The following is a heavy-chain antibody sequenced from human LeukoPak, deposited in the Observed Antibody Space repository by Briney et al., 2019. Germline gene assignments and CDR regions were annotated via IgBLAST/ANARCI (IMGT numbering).Heavy chain of an antibody. D-gene: IGHD1-7*01. CDR1: GFLFTSYW. CDR3: ARHSGGGNYVFLDY. CDR2: IYPGDSDT. V-gene: IGHV5-51*01. Sequence: GESLQISCQGSGFLFTSYWIGWVRPLPGKGLEWMGIIYPGDSDTRYSPSFQGQVTISADKSISTAYLQWSSLKASDTAMYYCARHSGGGNYVFLDYWGQGTLVTVSS. J-gene: IGHJ4*02.